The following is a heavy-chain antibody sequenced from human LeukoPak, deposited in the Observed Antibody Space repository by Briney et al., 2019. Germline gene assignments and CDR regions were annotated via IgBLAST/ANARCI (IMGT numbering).Heavy chain of an antibody. CDR1: GGSFSGYY. D-gene: IGHD2-2*01. CDR2: IYYSGST. CDR3: ARAEYCSSTSCYLSAFDI. Sequence: SETLSLTCAVYGGSFSGYYWGWIRQPPGKGLEWIGSIYYSGSTYYNPSLKSRVTISVDTSKNQFSLKLSSVTAADTAVYYCARAEYCSSTSCYLSAFDIWGQGTMVTVSS. J-gene: IGHJ3*02. V-gene: IGHV4-39*01.